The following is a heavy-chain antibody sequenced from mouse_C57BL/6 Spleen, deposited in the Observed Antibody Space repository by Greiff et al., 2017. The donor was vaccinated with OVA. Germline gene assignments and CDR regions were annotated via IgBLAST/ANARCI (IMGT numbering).Heavy chain of an antibody. Sequence: VQLKESGPELVKPGASVKISCKASGYSFTGYYMNWVKQSPEKSLEWIGEINPSTGGTTYNQKFKAKATLTVDKSSSTAYMQLKSLTSEDSAVYYCARKTYDYDDWYFDVWGTGTTVTVSS. CDR2: INPSTGGT. V-gene: IGHV1-42*01. CDR1: GYSFTGYY. J-gene: IGHJ1*03. D-gene: IGHD2-4*01. CDR3: ARKTYDYDDWYFDV.